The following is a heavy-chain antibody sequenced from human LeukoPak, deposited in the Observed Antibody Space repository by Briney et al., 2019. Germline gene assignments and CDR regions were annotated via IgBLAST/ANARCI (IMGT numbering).Heavy chain of an antibody. D-gene: IGHD6-13*01. CDR2: INHSGST. Sequence: ASETLSLTCAVYGGSFSGYYWSWIRQPPGKGLEWIGEINHSGSTNYNPSLKSRVTISVDTSKNQFSLKLSSVTAADTAVYYCARGLVGSSSWYANYYYYGMDVWGQGTTVTVSS. J-gene: IGHJ6*02. CDR3: ARGLVGSSSWYANYYYYGMDV. CDR1: GGSFSGYY. V-gene: IGHV4-34*01.